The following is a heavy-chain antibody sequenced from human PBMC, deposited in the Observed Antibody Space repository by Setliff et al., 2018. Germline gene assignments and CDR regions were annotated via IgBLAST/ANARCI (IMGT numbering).Heavy chain of an antibody. CDR2: IIPIFGTA. Sequence: ASVKVSCKASGYTFTSYAMNWVRQAPGQGLEWMGGIIPIFGTANYAQKFQGRVTITTDESTSTAYMELRSLRSDDTAVYYCARVRYYYDSSGWFDPWGQGTLVTVSS. V-gene: IGHV1-69*05. J-gene: IGHJ5*02. D-gene: IGHD3-22*01. CDR1: GYTFTSYA. CDR3: ARVRYYYDSSGWFDP.